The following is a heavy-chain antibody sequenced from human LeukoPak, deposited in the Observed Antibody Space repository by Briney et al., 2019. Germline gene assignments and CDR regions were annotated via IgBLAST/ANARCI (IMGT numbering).Heavy chain of an antibody. CDR1: GYTFTSYG. V-gene: IGHV1-18*01. CDR3: ARDSGGYSSGWYNY. CDR2: ISAYNGNT. J-gene: IGHJ4*02. D-gene: IGHD6-19*01. Sequence: ASVKVSCKASGYTFTSYGISWVRQAPGQGLEWMGWISAYNGNTNYAQKLQGRVTMTTDTSTSTAYMELRSLRSDDTAVYYCARDSGGYSSGWYNYWGRGTLVTVSS.